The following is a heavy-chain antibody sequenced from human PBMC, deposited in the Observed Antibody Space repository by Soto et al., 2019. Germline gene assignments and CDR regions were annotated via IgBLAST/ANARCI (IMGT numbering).Heavy chain of an antibody. D-gene: IGHD6-13*01. CDR3: ARVIECDSSRWYAHCYGMDV. J-gene: IGHJ6*02. CDR1: GFTFSDYY. V-gene: IGHV3-11*01. CDR2: ISSSGSTI. Sequence: QVQLVESGGGLVKPGGSLRLSCAASGFTFSDYYMSWIRQAPGKGLEWVSYISSSGSTIYYADSVKGRFTISRDNAKNSMYLQMNSLRAEDTAVYYCARVIECDSSRWYAHCYGMDVWGQGTTVTVSS.